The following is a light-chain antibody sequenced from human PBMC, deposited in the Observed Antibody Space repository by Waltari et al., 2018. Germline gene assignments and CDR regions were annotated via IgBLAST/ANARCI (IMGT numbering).Light chain of an antibody. J-gene: IGLJ2*01. V-gene: IGLV1-44*01. CDR3: AAWDDSLSGLVV. CDR2: NNN. Sequence: QSVLTQPPSASGTPGPRVTIPCSGSNSTLGSNDVSRYQQLPGTAPKLLMYNNNDRPSGVPDRFSGSKSGTSASLAISGLQSEDEADYYCAAWDDSLSGLVVFGGGTKLTVL. CDR1: NSTLGSND.